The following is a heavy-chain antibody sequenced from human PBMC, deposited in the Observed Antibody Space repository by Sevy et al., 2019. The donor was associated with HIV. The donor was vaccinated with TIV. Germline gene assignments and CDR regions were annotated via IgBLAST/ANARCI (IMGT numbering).Heavy chain of an antibody. V-gene: IGHV3-30-3*01. CDR2: ISYDGSNK. Sequence: GGSLRLSCEASGFTFSSYAMHWVRQAPGKGLEWVAVISYDGSNKYYADSVKGRFTISRDNSKNTLYLQMNSLRAEDTAVYYCARDLESGEGAFDYWGQGTLVTVSS. CDR1: GFTFSSYA. J-gene: IGHJ4*02. D-gene: IGHD3-3*01. CDR3: ARDLESGEGAFDY.